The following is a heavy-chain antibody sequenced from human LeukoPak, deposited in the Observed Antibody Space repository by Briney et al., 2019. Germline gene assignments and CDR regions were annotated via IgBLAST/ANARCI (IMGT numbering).Heavy chain of an antibody. CDR2: IKQDETEK. V-gene: IGHV3-7*03. J-gene: IGHJ4*02. CDR1: GFTFSNFW. Sequence: GESLRLSCTASGFTFSNFWMGWVRQAPGKGLEWVANIKQDETEKFYLGSVKGRFTISRDNAKNSLYLQMNSLRVEDTALYYCGRLGSTTPGNGYKLFDQWGQGTLVPVPS. D-gene: IGHD2-2*01. CDR3: GRLGSTTPGNGYKLFDQ.